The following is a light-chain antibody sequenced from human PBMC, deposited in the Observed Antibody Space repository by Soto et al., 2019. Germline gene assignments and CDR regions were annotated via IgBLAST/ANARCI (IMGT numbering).Light chain of an antibody. CDR2: DVT. Sequence: QSALTQPASVSGSPGQSITISCTGTSSDVGLYNYVSWYQQHPGKAPKLVISDVTSRPSGVSDRFSGSKSGNTASLTISGLQAEDEADYYCSSYTISATLFGGGTKVTVL. J-gene: IGLJ2*01. CDR1: SSDVGLYNY. CDR3: SSYTISATL. V-gene: IGLV2-14*03.